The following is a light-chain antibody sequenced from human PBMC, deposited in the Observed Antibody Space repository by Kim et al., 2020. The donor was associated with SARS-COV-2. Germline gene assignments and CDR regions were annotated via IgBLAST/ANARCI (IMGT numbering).Light chain of an antibody. J-gene: IGKJ1*01. CDR1: QSISSY. V-gene: IGKV1-39*01. CDR3: QQSYSTLTWT. CDR2: AAS. Sequence: SVGDRVTITCLASQSISSYLNWYQQKPGKAPKLLIYAASSLQSGVPSRFSGSGSGTDFTLTISSLQPEDFATYYCQQSYSTLTWTFGQGTKVDIK.